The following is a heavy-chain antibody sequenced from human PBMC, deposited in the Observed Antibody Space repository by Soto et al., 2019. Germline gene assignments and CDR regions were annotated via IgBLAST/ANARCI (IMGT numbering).Heavy chain of an antibody. CDR3: AKATIWSGYYPIPDY. Sequence: GGSLRLSCAASGFTFSSYGMHWVRQAPGKGLEWVAVISYDGSNKYYADSVKGRFTISRDNSKNTLYLQMNSLRAEDTAVYYCAKATIWSGYYPIPDYWGQGTLVTVSS. CDR2: ISYDGSNK. J-gene: IGHJ4*02. CDR1: GFTFSSYG. V-gene: IGHV3-30*18. D-gene: IGHD3-3*01.